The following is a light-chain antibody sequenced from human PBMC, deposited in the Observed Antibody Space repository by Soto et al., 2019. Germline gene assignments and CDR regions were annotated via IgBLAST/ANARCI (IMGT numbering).Light chain of an antibody. Sequence: DIQLTQSPSFLSASVGDRVIITCRASQGINSYLAWYQQKPGKVPKLLIYAASTLQSGVPSRFSGSGSGTEFTLTLSSLQPEDFAAYYCQQLNSYPHTFGGGTKVEIK. CDR1: QGINSY. CDR2: AAS. V-gene: IGKV1-9*01. J-gene: IGKJ4*01. CDR3: QQLNSYPHT.